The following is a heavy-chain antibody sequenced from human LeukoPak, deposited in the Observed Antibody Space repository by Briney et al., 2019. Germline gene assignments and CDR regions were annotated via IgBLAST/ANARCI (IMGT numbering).Heavy chain of an antibody. V-gene: IGHV1-69*13. CDR3: ARDRPPDPHGPLDAFDI. CDR1: GGTFISYA. Sequence: SVKVSCKASGGTFISYAISWVRQAPGQGLEWMGGIIPIFGTANYAQKFQGRVTITADESTSTAYMELSSLRSEDTAVYYCARDRPPDPHGPLDAFDIWGQGTMVTVSS. CDR2: IIPIFGTA. J-gene: IGHJ3*02.